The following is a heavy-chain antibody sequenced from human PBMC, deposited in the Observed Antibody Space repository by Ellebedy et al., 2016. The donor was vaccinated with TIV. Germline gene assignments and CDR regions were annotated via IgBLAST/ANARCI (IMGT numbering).Heavy chain of an antibody. CDR1: GITVSAYW. CDR3: ATVGHY. CDR2: IESDGSGT. J-gene: IGHJ4*02. V-gene: IGHV3-74*01. Sequence: PGGSLRLSCAASGITVSAYWIHWVRQAPGKGLEWVSRIESDGSGTSYADSVKGRFTISRDNAKNTVYLQMNSLRAEDTAVYYCATVGHYWGPGTLVTVSS.